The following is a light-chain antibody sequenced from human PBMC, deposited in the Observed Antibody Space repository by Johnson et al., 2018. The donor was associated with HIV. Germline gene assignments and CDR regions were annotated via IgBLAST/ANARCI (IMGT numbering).Light chain of an antibody. CDR3: GTWDNSLVPVYV. J-gene: IGLJ1*01. CDR2: EDT. Sequence: QSVLTQPPSVSAAPGQKVSISCSGSSSNIGDNYVSWYQQVPGTAPKLLIYEDTKRPSGIPDRFSGSKSGTSATLAITGLQTGDEADYYCGTWDNSLVPVYVFGTATKVSVL. CDR1: SSNIGDNY. V-gene: IGLV1-51*02.